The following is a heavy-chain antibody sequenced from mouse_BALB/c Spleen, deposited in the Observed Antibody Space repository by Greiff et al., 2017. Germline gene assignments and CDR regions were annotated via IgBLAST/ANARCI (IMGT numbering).Heavy chain of an antibody. V-gene: IGHV1-54*01. Sequence: QVQLQQSGAELVRPGTSVKVSCKASGYAFTNYLIEWVKQRPGQGLEWIGVINPGSGGTNYNEKFKGKATLTADKSSSTAYMQLSSLTSDDSAVYFCARSGGYGNPWFAYWGQGSLVTVSA. J-gene: IGHJ3*01. CDR2: INPGSGGT. D-gene: IGHD2-1*01. CDR3: ARSGGYGNPWFAY. CDR1: GYAFTNYL.